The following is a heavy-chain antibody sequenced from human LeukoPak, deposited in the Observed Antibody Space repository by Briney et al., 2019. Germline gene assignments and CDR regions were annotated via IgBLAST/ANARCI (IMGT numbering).Heavy chain of an antibody. CDR2: IYYSGST. Sequence: SETLSLTCTVSGGSISSSSYYWGWIRQPPGKGLEWIGSIYYSGSTYYNPSLKSRVTISVDTSKNQFSLKLSSATAADTAVYYCARATMFDYWGQGTLVTVSS. D-gene: IGHD3-10*02. CDR3: ARATMFDY. J-gene: IGHJ4*02. V-gene: IGHV4-39*07. CDR1: GGSISSSSYY.